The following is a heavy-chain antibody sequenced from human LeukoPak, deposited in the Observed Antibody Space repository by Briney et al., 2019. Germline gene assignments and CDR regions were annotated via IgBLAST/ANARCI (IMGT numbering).Heavy chain of an antibody. CDR2: ISYDGSNR. V-gene: IGHV3-30*18. J-gene: IGHJ4*02. D-gene: IGHD6-19*01. CDR1: GFTSSSYG. CDR3: AKVRGPGEVSGWYYFDS. Sequence: GRSLRLSCVASGFTSSSYGMHWVRQAPGKGLEWEAFISYDGSNRYYVDSVKGRFTISRDNSKNTLYLQMNSLRPEDTAVYYCAKVRGPGEVSGWYYFDSWGQGTRVTVSS.